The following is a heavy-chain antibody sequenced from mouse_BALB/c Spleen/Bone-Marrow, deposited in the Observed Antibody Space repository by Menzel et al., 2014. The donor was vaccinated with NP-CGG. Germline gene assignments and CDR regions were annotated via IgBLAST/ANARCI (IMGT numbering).Heavy chain of an antibody. Sequence: VQLQQSGAELVRPGSSVKISCKASGYAFSNYWMNWVKRRPEQGLEWIGQIYPGDTDIHYNGKFKGKATLTADKSSSTAYMQLSSLTSEDSAVYFCASRGDYSYAMDYWGQGTSVTVSS. V-gene: IGHV1-80*01. J-gene: IGHJ4*01. CDR2: IYPGDTDI. CDR3: ASRGDYSYAMDY. CDR1: GYAFSNYW. D-gene: IGHD1-1*01.